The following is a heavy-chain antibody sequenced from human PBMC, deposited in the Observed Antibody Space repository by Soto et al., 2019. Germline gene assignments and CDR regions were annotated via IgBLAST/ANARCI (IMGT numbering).Heavy chain of an antibody. J-gene: IGHJ4*02. CDR2: INHSGST. CDR3: ARASKDFWSGYYPYFDY. Sequence: SETLSLTCAVYGGSFSGYYWSWIRQPPGKGLEWIGEINHSGSTNYNPSLKSRVTISVDTSKNQFSLKLSSVTAADTAVYYCARASKDFWSGYYPYFDYWGQGTLVTVSS. CDR1: GGSFSGYY. V-gene: IGHV4-34*01. D-gene: IGHD3-3*01.